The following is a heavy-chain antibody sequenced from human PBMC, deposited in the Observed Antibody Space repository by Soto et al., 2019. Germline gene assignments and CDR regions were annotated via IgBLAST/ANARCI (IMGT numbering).Heavy chain of an antibody. CDR3: ARDFGGGLWFGRSAYYGMDV. Sequence: ALRLSCAASGFTVSSNYMSWVRQAPGKGLEWVSVIYSGGSTYYADSVKGRFTISRDNSKNTLYLQMNSLRAEDTAVYYCARDFGGGLWFGRSAYYGMDVWGQGTTVTVS. V-gene: IGHV3-53*01. CDR1: GFTVSSNY. J-gene: IGHJ6*02. CDR2: IYSGGST. D-gene: IGHD3-10*01.